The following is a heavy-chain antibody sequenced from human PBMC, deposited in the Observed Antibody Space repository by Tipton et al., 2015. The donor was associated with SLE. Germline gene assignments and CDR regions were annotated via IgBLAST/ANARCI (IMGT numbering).Heavy chain of an antibody. J-gene: IGHJ3*02. Sequence: GSLRLSCAASGFTFSSYSMNWVRQAPGKGLEWVSYISSSSSTIYYADSVKGRFTISRDNAKNPLYLQMNSLRAEDTAVYYCARQPRDSSGYYSDAFDIWGQGTMVTVSS. CDR2: ISSSSSTI. CDR3: ARQPRDSSGYYSDAFDI. CDR1: GFTFSSYS. V-gene: IGHV3-48*01. D-gene: IGHD3-22*01.